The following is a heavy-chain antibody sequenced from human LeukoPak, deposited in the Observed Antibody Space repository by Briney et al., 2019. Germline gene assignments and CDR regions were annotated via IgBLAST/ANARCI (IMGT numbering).Heavy chain of an antibody. J-gene: IGHJ6*03. CDR1: GFAFSSYW. CDR2: IKQDGSEK. V-gene: IGHV3-7*01. D-gene: IGHD3-3*01. CDR3: ARDERFLEWLHHYYYYYMDV. Sequence: PGGSLRLSCAASGFAFSSYWMSWVRQAPGKGLEWVANIKQDGSEKYYVDSVKGRFTISRDNAKNSLYLQMNSLTAEDTAVYYCARDERFLEWLHHYYYYYMDVWGKGTTVTVSS.